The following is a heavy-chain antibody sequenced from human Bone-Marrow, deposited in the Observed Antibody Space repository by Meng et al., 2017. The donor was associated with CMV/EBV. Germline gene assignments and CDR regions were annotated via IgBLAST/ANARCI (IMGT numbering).Heavy chain of an antibody. D-gene: IGHD6-19*01. V-gene: IGHV3-48*04. CDR2: ISSSGSTI. CDR1: GFTFSSYW. CDR3: ARVVEQWLVRYYYYGMDV. Sequence: GESLKISCAASGFTFSSYWMTWVRQAPGKGLEWVSYISSSGSTIYYADSVKGRFTISRDNAKNSLYLQMNSLRAEDTAVYYCARVVEQWLVRYYYYGMDVWGQGTTVTVSS. J-gene: IGHJ6*02.